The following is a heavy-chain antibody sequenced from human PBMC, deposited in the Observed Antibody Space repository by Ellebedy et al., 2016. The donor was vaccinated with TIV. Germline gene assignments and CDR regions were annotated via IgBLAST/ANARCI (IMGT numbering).Heavy chain of an antibody. Sequence: SETLSLXXAVYGGSFSGYYWSWIRQPPGKGLEWIGEINHSGSTNYNPSLKSRVTISVDTSKNQFSLKLSSVTAADTAVYYCARDNPPIAAAGTYYYGMDVWGQGTTVTVSS. D-gene: IGHD6-13*01. J-gene: IGHJ6*02. CDR2: INHSGST. V-gene: IGHV4-34*01. CDR3: ARDNPPIAAAGTYYYGMDV. CDR1: GGSFSGYY.